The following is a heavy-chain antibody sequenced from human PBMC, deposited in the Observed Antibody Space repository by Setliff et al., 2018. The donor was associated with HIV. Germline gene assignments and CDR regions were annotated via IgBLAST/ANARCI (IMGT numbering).Heavy chain of an antibody. CDR3: ARERKPWYYYDSSGYYCYWYFDL. D-gene: IGHD3-22*01. J-gene: IGHJ2*01. CDR1: GVSMSSHD. CDR2: IYYSGST. Sequence: SWTLSLTCTVSGVSMSSHDWSWIRLPPGKGLAWIGYIYYSGSTYYNPSLKSRVTISVDTYKNQFSLKLSSVTAADTAVYYWARERKPWYYYDSSGYYCYWYFDLWGRGTLVTVSS. V-gene: IGHV4-59*11.